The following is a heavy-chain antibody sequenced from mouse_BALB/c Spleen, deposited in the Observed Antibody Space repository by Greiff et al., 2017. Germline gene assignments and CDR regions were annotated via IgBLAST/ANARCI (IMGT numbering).Heavy chain of an antibody. V-gene: IGHV2-2*02. CDR3: ARNLGGHYYAMDY. Sequence: VQGVESGPGLVQPSQSLSITCTVSGFSLTSYGVHWVRQSPGKGLEWLGVIWSGGSTDYNAAFISRLSISKDNSKSQVFFKMNSLQANDTAIYYCARNLGGHYYAMDYWGQGTSVTVSS. D-gene: IGHD1-1*02. J-gene: IGHJ4*01. CDR2: IWSGGST. CDR1: GFSLTSYG.